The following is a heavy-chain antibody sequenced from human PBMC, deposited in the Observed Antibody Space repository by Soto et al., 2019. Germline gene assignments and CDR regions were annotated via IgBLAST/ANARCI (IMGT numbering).Heavy chain of an antibody. CDR2: IYSTGTT. J-gene: IGHJ4*02. Sequence: EVQLVESGGGLIQPGGSLKLSCAASGVTVGNNYMSWVRQAPGKGLEWVSLIYSTGTTKYADSVKGRFTVSRDNAKNMLYLELNSLRAEDTAVDYCAKDGRGSGSHYNSFGYWGQGTLVTVSS. V-gene: IGHV3-53*01. CDR3: AKDGRGSGSHYNSFGY. D-gene: IGHD3-10*01. CDR1: GVTVGNNY.